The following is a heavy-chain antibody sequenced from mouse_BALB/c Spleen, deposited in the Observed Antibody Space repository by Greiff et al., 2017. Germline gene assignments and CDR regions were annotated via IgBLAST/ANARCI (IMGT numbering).Heavy chain of an antibody. Sequence: EVKVEESGAELVRPGALVKLSCKASGFNIKDYYMHWVKQRPEQGLEWIGWIDPENGNTIYDPKFQGKASITADTSSNTAYLQLSSLTSEDTAVYYCARSYGSSYNYAMDYWGQGTSVTVSA. J-gene: IGHJ4*01. V-gene: IGHV14-1*02. CDR2: IDPENGNT. D-gene: IGHD1-1*01. CDR1: GFNIKDYY. CDR3: ARSYGSSYNYAMDY.